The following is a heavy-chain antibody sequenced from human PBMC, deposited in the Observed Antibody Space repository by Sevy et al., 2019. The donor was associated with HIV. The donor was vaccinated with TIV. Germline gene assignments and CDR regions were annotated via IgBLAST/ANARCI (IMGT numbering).Heavy chain of an antibody. J-gene: IGHJ3*02. Sequence: SETLSLTCTVSGGSISSNFYYWSWIRQPAGKGLEWIGRIYTSGSTNYNPSLKSRVTISVDTSKNQFSLKLSSVTAADTAVYYCARDRGGLGSAFDIWGQWTMVTVSS. CDR3: ARDRGGLGSAFDI. CDR2: IYTSGST. D-gene: IGHD3-16*01. V-gene: IGHV4-61*02. CDR1: GGSISSNFYY.